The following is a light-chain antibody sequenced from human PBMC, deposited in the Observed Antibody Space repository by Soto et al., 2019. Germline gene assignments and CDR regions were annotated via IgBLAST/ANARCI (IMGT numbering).Light chain of an antibody. CDR3: QQYYSSPVT. Sequence: GDRVTITCRASQNIGTSLAWYQQTPGKAPKLLISDASTLESGVPSRFGGSGSCTEFTLSISSLQTEDAAVYFCQQYYSSPVTFGGGTKVDIK. J-gene: IGKJ4*01. CDR2: DAS. CDR1: QNIGTS. V-gene: IGKV1-5*01.